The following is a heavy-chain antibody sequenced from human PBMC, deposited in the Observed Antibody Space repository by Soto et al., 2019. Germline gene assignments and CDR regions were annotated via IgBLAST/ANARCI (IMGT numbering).Heavy chain of an antibody. CDR3: AKDRHPDGIWTFDY. D-gene: IGHD3-9*01. CDR1: GFSFSGYT. J-gene: IGHJ4*02. Sequence: EVQLLESGGHLIQPGESLRLSCAASGFSFSGYTMNWVRQAQGKGLEWISGINGGGGTTYYADSVKGRFTISRDDSKNILYRQMNSPRAEDTAIYYCAKDRHPDGIWTFDYWGRGTLVTVSS. V-gene: IGHV3-23*01. CDR2: INGGGGTT.